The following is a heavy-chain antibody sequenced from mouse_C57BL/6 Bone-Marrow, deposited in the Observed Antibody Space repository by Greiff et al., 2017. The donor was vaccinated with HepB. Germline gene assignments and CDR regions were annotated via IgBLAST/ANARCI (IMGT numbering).Heavy chain of an antibody. CDR2: IWTGGGK. V-gene: IGHV2-9-1*01. CDR3: ARNVYYYFDY. D-gene: IGHD2-1*01. J-gene: IGHJ2*01. CDR1: GFSFTSYA. Sequence: VQLQQSGPGLVAPSQSLSITCTVSGFSFTSYAISWVRQPPGKGLEWLGVIWTGGGKNYNSALKSSLSISNDNSKSQVFLKMNSLQTDDTARYYCARNVYYYFDYWGQGTTLTVSS.